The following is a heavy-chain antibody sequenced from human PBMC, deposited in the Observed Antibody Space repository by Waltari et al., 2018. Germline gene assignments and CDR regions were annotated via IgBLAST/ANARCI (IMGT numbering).Heavy chain of an antibody. J-gene: IGHJ4*02. D-gene: IGHD3-16*01. Sequence: EVQMVESGGGLVKPGESLRLACVASGFTFAPAWLTGVRQAPGTWLEWVGRMQSKGKGERTDLAAPMKGRFTISRDDSKNTVYLQMNSLKTEDPALYYCTTLDAPWGGGWGQGTLVTVSS. CDR2: MQSKGKGERT. CDR3: TTLDAPWGGG. V-gene: IGHV3-15*01. CDR1: GFTFAPAW.